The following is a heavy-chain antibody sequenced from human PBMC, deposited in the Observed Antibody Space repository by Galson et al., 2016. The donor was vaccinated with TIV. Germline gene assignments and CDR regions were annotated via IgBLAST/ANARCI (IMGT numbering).Heavy chain of an antibody. CDR3: AKDRNTAMDTYHSYYGMDV. V-gene: IGHV1-69*13. CDR2: FIPFFKTG. CDR1: GDTFDTYP. D-gene: IGHD5-18*01. Sequence: SVKVSCKAPGDTFDTYPFNWVRQAPGQGLEWVGGFIPFFKTGSYAPKFQGRVTISADESTSTLYMEVRSLRSEDTAVYYCAKDRNTAMDTYHSYYGMDVWGQ. J-gene: IGHJ6*02.